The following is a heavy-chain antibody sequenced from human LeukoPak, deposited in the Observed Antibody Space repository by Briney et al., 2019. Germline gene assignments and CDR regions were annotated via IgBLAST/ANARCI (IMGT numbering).Heavy chain of an antibody. CDR1: GFTFSSDA. D-gene: IGHD6-19*01. CDR2: ISSSSSYI. V-gene: IGHV3-21*01. CDR3: ARDYSSGWGAIFDY. J-gene: IGHJ4*02. Sequence: GGSLRPSCAASGFTFSSDAMRWVRQAPGKGLEWVSSISSSSSYIYYADSVKGRFTISRDNAKNSLYLQMNSLRAEDTAVYYCARDYSSGWGAIFDYWGQGTLVTVSS.